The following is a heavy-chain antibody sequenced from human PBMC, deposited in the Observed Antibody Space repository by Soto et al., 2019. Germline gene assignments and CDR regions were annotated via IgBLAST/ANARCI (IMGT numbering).Heavy chain of an antibody. Sequence: EVQLMESGGGSVQPGGSLRLSCAASGFTFSNYWMHWVRQAPGKGLVWVSRINEDGTSPAYADSVKGRFTISRDNAKNTVYLQMNSLRPDDTAVYYCANWPVGGWGRGTLVTVS. J-gene: IGHJ4*02. CDR1: GFTFSNYW. CDR3: ANWPVGG. D-gene: IGHD3-16*01. V-gene: IGHV3-74*01. CDR2: INEDGTSP.